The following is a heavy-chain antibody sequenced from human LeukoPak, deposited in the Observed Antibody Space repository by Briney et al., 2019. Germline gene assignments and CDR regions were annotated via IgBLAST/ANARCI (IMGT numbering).Heavy chain of an antibody. V-gene: IGHV1-2*02. CDR2: IDANNGET. D-gene: IGHD2-2*01. Sequence: ASVNISCKPSGYTLRGNYIHWLRQAPRQRLEWMGWIDANNGETKPPLKFQGRVTISRDTSISTAYMDLSSLSPDDAAVYYCARDPSSVPLYFFDYWGKGTLVTVSS. CDR3: ARDPSSVPLYFFDY. CDR1: GYTLRGNY. J-gene: IGHJ4*02.